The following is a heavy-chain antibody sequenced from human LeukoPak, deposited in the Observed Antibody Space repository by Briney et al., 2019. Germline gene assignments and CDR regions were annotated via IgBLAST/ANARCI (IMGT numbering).Heavy chain of an antibody. CDR2: IYHSGST. J-gene: IGHJ3*02. V-gene: IGHV4-4*02. D-gene: IGHD2-15*01. CDR3: ASVPQGGSLAFDI. Sequence: SETLSLTCAVSGVSISSSNWWSWVRQPPGKGLEWIGEIYHSGSTNYNPSLKSRVTISVDKSKNQFSLKLSSVTAADTAVYYCASVPQGGSLAFDIWGQGTMVTVSS. CDR1: GVSISSSNW.